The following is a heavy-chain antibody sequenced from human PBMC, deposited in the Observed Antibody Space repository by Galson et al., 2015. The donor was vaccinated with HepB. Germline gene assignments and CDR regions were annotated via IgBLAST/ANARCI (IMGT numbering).Heavy chain of an antibody. D-gene: IGHD3-10*01. CDR2: ISYDGSNK. V-gene: IGHV3-30*18. CDR1: GFTFSSYG. CDR3: AKVSVGYYYYYMDV. J-gene: IGHJ6*03. Sequence: SLRLSCAASGFTFSSYGMHWVRQAPGKGLEWVAVISYDGSNKYYADSVKGRFTISRDNSKNTLYLQMNSLRAEDTAVYYCAKVSVGYYYYYMDVWGKGTTVTVSS.